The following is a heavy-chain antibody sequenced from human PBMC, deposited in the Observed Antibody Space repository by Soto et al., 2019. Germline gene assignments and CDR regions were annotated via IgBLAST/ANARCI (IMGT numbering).Heavy chain of an antibody. CDR3: AKDRQPDGIWTCDH. V-gene: IGHV3-23*01. Sequence: EVQLLESGGHLVQPGGSLRLSCAASGFTFSTYTMNWVRQAPGKGLEWVSGITQTETGTHYADSVKGRFTISRDNSKNMLFLHMNSLRVDDTAVYYCAKDRQPDGIWTCDHWGQGTPVIVSS. CDR1: GFTFSTYT. J-gene: IGHJ4*02. CDR2: ITQTETGT. D-gene: IGHD3-9*01.